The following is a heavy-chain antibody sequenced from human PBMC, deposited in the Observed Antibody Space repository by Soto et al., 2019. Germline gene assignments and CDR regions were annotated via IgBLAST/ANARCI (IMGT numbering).Heavy chain of an antibody. V-gene: IGHV3-30-3*01. CDR2: ISYDGSNK. Sequence: QVQLVESGGGVVQPGRSLRLSCAASGFTFSSYAMHWVRQAPGKGLEWVAVISYDGSNKYYADSVKGRFTISRDNSKNTLYLQMNSLRAEDTAVYYGARDLAYYYGSGSPYSHFDYWGQGTLVTVSS. CDR1: GFTFSSYA. J-gene: IGHJ4*02. CDR3: ARDLAYYYGSGSPYSHFDY. D-gene: IGHD3-10*01.